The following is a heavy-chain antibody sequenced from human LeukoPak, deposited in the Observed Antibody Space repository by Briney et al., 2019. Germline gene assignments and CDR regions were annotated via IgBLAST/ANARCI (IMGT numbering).Heavy chain of an antibody. CDR1: GFTFSSYW. CDR2: LNSDGSST. CDR3: AREVRLGYCSSTSCYDAFDI. D-gene: IGHD2-2*01. J-gene: IGHJ3*02. V-gene: IGHV3-74*01. Sequence: PGGSLRLSCAASGFTFSSYWMHWVRQAPGKGLVWVSRLNSDGSSTSYADSVKGRFTISRDNAKNTLYLQMNSLRAEDTAVYYCAREVRLGYCSSTSCYDAFDIWGQGTMVTVSS.